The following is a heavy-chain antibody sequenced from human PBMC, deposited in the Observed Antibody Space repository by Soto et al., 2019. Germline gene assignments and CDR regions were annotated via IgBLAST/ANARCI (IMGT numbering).Heavy chain of an antibody. CDR1: GFTFSSYA. D-gene: IGHD3-22*01. V-gene: IGHV3-23*01. Sequence: EVQILESGGGLVQPGGSMRLSCAASGFTFSSYAMYWVRQAPGKGLAWVSGISDSGTGTYYADSVKGRFTISRDNSKNTVYLQMKSLRAEDTAVYYCAKDHTVVIRDAFDIWGQGTMVNVSS. CDR2: ISDSGTGT. CDR3: AKDHTVVIRDAFDI. J-gene: IGHJ3*02.